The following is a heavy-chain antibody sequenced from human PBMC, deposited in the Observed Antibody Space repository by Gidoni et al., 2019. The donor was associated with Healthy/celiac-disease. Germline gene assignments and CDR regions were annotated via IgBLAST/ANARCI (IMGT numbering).Heavy chain of an antibody. J-gene: IGHJ6*03. CDR3: ARDPRYSYGAYYYYMDV. CDR1: GYTFTGYY. Sequence: QVQLVQSGAEVKKPGASVKVSCKASGYTFTGYYMHWVRQAPGQGLEWMGWINPNSGGTNYAQKFQGRVTMTRDTSISTAYMELSRLRSDDTAVYYCARDPRYSYGAYYYYMDVWGKGTTVTVSS. D-gene: IGHD5-18*01. V-gene: IGHV1-2*02. CDR2: INPNSGGT.